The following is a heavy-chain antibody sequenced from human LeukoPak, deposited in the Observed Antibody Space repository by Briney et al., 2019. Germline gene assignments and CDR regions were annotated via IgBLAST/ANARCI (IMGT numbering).Heavy chain of an antibody. CDR2: IRSETYGGTT. J-gene: IGHJ4*02. CDR3: TRDPGYSYGIHFDY. D-gene: IGHD5-18*01. V-gene: IGHV3-49*04. CDR1: GFTFGDYA. Sequence: PGGSLRLSCSASGFTFGDYAVSWVRQAPGKGLEWVGFIRSETYGGTTEYAASVEGRFTISRDDSKSIAYLQMNSLKTEDTAVYYCTRDPGYSYGIHFDYWGQGTLVTVSS.